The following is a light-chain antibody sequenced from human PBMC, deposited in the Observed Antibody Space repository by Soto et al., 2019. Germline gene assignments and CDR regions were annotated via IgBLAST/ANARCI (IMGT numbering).Light chain of an antibody. V-gene: IGKV3-20*01. CDR3: QQHGSSPPSWT. CDR2: GAS. J-gene: IGKJ1*01. CDR1: QIVSSSY. Sequence: EIVLTQSPGTLSWSPGERATLFCRVSQIVSSSYLAWYQQKPGQAPRLIIYGASSRATGIPDRFSGSGSGTDFTLTISRLEPEDFAVYYCQQHGSSPPSWTFGQGTKVEIK.